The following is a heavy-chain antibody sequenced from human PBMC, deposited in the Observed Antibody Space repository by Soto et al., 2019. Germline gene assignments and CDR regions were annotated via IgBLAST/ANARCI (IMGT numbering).Heavy chain of an antibody. CDR1: GGTFSSYA. J-gene: IGHJ6*02. CDR3: AREGPAGTTLPRRPGMDV. CDR2: IIPIFGTA. Sequence: SVKVSCKASGGTFSSYAISWVRQAPGQGLEWMGGIIPIFGTANYAQKFQGRVTITADESTSTAYMELSSLRSEDTAVYYCAREGPAGTTLPRRPGMDVWGQGTTVTVSS. V-gene: IGHV1-69*13. D-gene: IGHD1-7*01.